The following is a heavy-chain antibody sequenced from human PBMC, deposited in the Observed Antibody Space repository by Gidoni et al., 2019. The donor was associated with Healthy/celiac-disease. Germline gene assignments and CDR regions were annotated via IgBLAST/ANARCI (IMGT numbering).Heavy chain of an antibody. Sequence: QVQLQESGPGLVKPSPTLSLTCTVSGGSISSGGYYWSWIRQHPGKGLEWIGYIYYSGSTYYNPSLKSRVTISVDTSKNQFSLKLSSVTAADTAVYYCARAEWQPRAYYYYGMDVWGQETTVTVSS. V-gene: IGHV4-31*03. D-gene: IGHD1-26*01. J-gene: IGHJ6*02. CDR3: ARAEWQPRAYYYYGMDV. CDR2: IYYSGST. CDR1: GGSISSGGYY.